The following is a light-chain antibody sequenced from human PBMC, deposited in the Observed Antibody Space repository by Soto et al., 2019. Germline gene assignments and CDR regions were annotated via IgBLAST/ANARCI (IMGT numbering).Light chain of an antibody. CDR2: SND. CDR3: AAWDDSLNGPV. CDR1: SSNIGRNT. J-gene: IGLJ2*01. V-gene: IGLV1-44*01. Sequence: QSVLTQPPSASGTPGQRVTISCSGSSSNIGRNTVNWYRQLPGTAPKLLMYSNDRRPSGVPDRFSGSKSGTSASLAISGRRSEDEADYFCAAWDDSLNGPVFGGGTKLTVL.